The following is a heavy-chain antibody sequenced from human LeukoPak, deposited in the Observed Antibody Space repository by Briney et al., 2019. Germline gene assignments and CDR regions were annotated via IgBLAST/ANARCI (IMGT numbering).Heavy chain of an antibody. D-gene: IGHD6-6*01. J-gene: IGHJ4*02. V-gene: IGHV1-2*02. CDR2: INPNSGGT. CDR3: ARGGYSSSSAFDY. Sequence: ASVKVSCKASGGTFSSYAISWVRQAPGQGLEWMGWINPNSGGTNYAQKFQGRVTMTRDTSISTAYMELSRLRSDDTAVYYCARGGYSSSSAFDYWGQGTLVTVSS. CDR1: GGTFSSYA.